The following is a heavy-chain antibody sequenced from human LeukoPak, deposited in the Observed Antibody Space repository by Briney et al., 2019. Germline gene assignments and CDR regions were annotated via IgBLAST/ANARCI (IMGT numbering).Heavy chain of an antibody. CDR2: ISSGGSST. J-gene: IGHJ4*02. D-gene: IGHD6-13*01. V-gene: IGHV3-74*01. Sequence: GGSLRRSCAASGFTFSSYWMHWVRQAPGKGLVWVSRISSGGSSTSYADSVKGRFTISRDNAKNTLYLQMNSLRAEDTAVYYCARDLFVSSFLLDYWGQGTLVTVSS. CDR1: GFTFSSYW. CDR3: ARDLFVSSFLLDY.